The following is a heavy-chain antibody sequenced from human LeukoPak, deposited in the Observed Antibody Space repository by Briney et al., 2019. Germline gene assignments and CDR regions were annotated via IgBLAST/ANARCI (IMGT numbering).Heavy chain of an antibody. CDR1: GGSISDYY. CDR2: TYYSGST. Sequence: SETLSLTCTVSGGSISDYYWTWIRKPPGKGLEWIGYTYYSGSTNYNPSLMSRVTISVDTSKNQFSLKLSSVTAADTAVYYCARVSVAGFDYRGQGTLVTVAS. D-gene: IGHD6-19*01. CDR3: ARVSVAGFDY. J-gene: IGHJ4*02. V-gene: IGHV4-59*08.